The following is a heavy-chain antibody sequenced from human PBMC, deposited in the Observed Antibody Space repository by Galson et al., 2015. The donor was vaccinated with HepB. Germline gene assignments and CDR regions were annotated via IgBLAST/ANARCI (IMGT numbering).Heavy chain of an antibody. V-gene: IGHV4-4*02. CDR3: AREEVRELRSSDAFDI. Sequence: QVQLQESGPGLVKPSETLSLTCAVSGGSISSSNWCSWVRQPPGKGLEWIGEIYHSGSTNYNPSLKSRVTISVDKSKNQFSLKLSSVTAADTAVYYCAREEVRELRSSDAFDIWGQGTMVTVSS. CDR2: IYHSGST. J-gene: IGHJ3*02. D-gene: IGHD1-26*01. CDR1: GGSISSSNW.